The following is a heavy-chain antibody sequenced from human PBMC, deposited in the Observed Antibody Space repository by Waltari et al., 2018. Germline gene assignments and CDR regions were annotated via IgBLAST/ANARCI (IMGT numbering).Heavy chain of an antibody. CDR1: GPPIIRNNC. Sequence: QVQLQESGPGLVTPSETLSLTCAVPGPPIIRNNCWGWARQPPGMGLEWIGSFYRGGSTFFHPSLKSRVAISVDTSKNNFSLRLTSVTAEDTAVYYCAICHSDPNGHFHDAFDIWGQGTRVTVSS. V-gene: IGHV4-38-2*01. CDR2: FYRGGST. J-gene: IGHJ3*02. D-gene: IGHD2-8*01. CDR3: AICHSDPNGHFHDAFDI.